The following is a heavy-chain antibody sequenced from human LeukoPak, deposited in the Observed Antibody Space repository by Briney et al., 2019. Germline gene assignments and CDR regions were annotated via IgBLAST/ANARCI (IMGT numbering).Heavy chain of an antibody. V-gene: IGHV4-34*01. CDR3: ARRRGMVATFFPYYYYMDV. J-gene: IGHJ6*03. CDR1: GGSFSGYY. Sequence: SETLSLTCAVYGGSFSGYYWSWIRQPPGKGLEWIGEINHSGSTNYNPSLKSRVTISVDTSKNQFSLKLSSVTAADTAVYYCARRRGMVATFFPYYYYMDVWGKGTTVTISS. CDR2: INHSGST. D-gene: IGHD5-12*01.